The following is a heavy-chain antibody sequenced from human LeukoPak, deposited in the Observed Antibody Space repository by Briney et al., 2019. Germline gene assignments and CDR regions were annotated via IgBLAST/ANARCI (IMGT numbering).Heavy chain of an antibody. CDR2: ISGIGGTT. CDR3: PIVVAPRKGTIDP. D-gene: IGHD2-2*01. Sequence: GGSLSLSCSASGFTFSRYAMTWVRQAPGKGLDWVSAISGIGGTTYYTYSVKGRFTISRDNSKSTLYVQMNSLRADDTAVSYCPIVVAPRKGTIDPWGQGTLVTISS. V-gene: IGHV3-23*01. CDR1: GFTFSRYA. J-gene: IGHJ5*02.